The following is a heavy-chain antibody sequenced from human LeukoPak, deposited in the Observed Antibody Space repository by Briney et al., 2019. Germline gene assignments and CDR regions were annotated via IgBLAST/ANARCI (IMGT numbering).Heavy chain of an antibody. CDR2: IYTSGST. CDR1: GGSISSYY. D-gene: IGHD3-3*01. CDR3: ARGLNSWSGPGAFDI. Sequence: SQTLSLTCTVSGGSISSYYWSWIRQPAGKGLEWIGRIYTSGSTNYNPSLKSRVTMSVDTSKNQFSLKLSSVTAADTAVYYCARGLNSWSGPGAFDIWGQGTMVTVSS. V-gene: IGHV4-4*07. J-gene: IGHJ3*02.